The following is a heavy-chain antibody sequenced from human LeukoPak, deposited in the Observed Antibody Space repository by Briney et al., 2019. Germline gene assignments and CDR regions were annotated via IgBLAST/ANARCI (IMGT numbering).Heavy chain of an antibody. J-gene: IGHJ4*02. V-gene: IGHV4-59*12. CDR3: ARVGYGDYGADY. D-gene: IGHD4-17*01. CDR2: FHHSGSS. Sequence: ASETLSLTCAVSGGSISNYYWNWIRQSPGKGLEWIGYFHHSGSSTYNPSLKSRVTVSLDTSKNQVSLKLSSVTAADTAVYYCARVGYGDYGADYWGQGTLVTVSS. CDR1: GGSISNYY.